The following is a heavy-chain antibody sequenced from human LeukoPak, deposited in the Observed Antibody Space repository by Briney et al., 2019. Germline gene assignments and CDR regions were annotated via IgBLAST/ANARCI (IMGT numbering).Heavy chain of an antibody. J-gene: IGHJ4*02. CDR3: ANLGVYSYGLYFDY. Sequence: PGGSLRLSCAACGFTFSSYAMSWVRQAPGKGLKWVSAISGSGGSTYYADSVKGRFTISRDNSKNTLYLQMNSLRAEDTAVYYCANLGVYSYGLYFDYGGQGPLVTVSS. D-gene: IGHD5-18*01. CDR1: GFTFSSYA. V-gene: IGHV3-23*01. CDR2: ISGSGGST.